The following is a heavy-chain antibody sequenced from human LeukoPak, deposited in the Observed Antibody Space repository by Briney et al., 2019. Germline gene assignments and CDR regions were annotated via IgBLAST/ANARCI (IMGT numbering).Heavy chain of an antibody. V-gene: IGHV3-48*01. CDR2: ISSSSSTI. J-gene: IGHJ4*02. D-gene: IGHD6-19*01. CDR3: ARESSSGWFYFDY. CDR1: GFTFSSYS. Sequence: GGSLRLSCAASGFTFSSYSMNWVRQAPGEGLEWVSYISSSSSTIYYADSVKGRFTISRDNAKNSLYLQMNSLRAEDTAVYYCARESSSGWFYFDYWGQGTLVTVSS.